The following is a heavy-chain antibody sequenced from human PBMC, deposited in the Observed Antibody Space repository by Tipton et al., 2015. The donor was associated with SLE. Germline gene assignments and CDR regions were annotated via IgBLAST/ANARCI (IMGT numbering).Heavy chain of an antibody. Sequence: TLSLTCTVSGGSISGYYWSWIRQPPGKGLEWIAYISYSGDTKYNPSLKSRVTISVDTSKNQFSLKLSSVTAADTAVYYCARGYSSSWSDLDYWGQGTLVTVSS. V-gene: IGHV4-59*08. CDR2: ISYSGDT. D-gene: IGHD6-13*01. J-gene: IGHJ4*02. CDR1: GGSISGYY. CDR3: ARGYSSSWSDLDY.